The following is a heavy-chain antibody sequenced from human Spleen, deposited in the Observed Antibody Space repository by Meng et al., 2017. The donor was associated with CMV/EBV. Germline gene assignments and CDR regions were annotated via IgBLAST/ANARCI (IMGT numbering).Heavy chain of an antibody. Sequence: ESLKISCTVSGASFSSSPYYWAWIRQPPGKGLEWIGSLYYSGSTYYNLSLKSRVTISVDTSKIHFSLKLSSVTAADTAVYFCARARPSGVDYWGQGTLVTVSS. CDR3: ARARPSGVDY. D-gene: IGHD4-17*01. CDR1: GASFSSSPYY. V-gene: IGHV4-39*07. CDR2: LYYSGST. J-gene: IGHJ4*02.